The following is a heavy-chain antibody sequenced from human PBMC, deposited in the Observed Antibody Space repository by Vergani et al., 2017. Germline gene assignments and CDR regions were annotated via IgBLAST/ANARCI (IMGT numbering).Heavy chain of an antibody. CDR3: ARAWYYDSSGYQANDDY. J-gene: IGHJ4*02. CDR1: GYTFTSYY. V-gene: IGHV1-46*01. CDR2: INPSGGST. D-gene: IGHD3-22*01. Sequence: QVQLVQSGAEVKKPGASVKVSCKASGYTFTSYYMHWVRQAPGQGLEWMGIINPSGGSTSYTQKFQGRVTMTRDPSTSTVYMELSSLSSEDTAVYYCARAWYYDSSGYQANDDYWGQGTLVTVSS.